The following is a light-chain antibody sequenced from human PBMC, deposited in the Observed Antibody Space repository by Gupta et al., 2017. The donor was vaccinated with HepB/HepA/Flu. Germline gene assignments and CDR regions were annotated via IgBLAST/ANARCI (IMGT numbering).Light chain of an antibody. CDR2: RAS. CDR1: QSLVHSDGKTY. CDR3: RQCKHCPRT. J-gene: IGKJ1*01. V-gene: IGKV2-30*02. Sequence: DVVMTQSPLSLPVTLGQPASISCRSNQSLVHSDGKTYLNWFHQRPGQSPRRLIYRASDRDSGVPDRFSGSGSGTDFTLKISRVEAEDVGIYYCRQCKHCPRTFGQGTKVEIK.